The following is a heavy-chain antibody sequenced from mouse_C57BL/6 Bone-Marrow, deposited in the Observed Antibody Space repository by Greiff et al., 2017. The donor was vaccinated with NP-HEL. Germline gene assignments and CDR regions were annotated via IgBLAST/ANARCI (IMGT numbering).Heavy chain of an antibody. CDR2: IHPNSGSP. CDR3: ARGGSSLYYFDY. CDR1: GYTFTSYW. J-gene: IGHJ2*01. Sequence: QVQLQQPGAELVKPGASVKLSCKASGYTFTSYWMHWVKQRPGQGLEWIGMIHPNSGSPYYTEKFKSKATLTVDKSSSTAYMQLSSLTSDDSAVYYCARGGSSLYYFDYWGQGTTLTVSS. D-gene: IGHD1-1*01. V-gene: IGHV1-64*01.